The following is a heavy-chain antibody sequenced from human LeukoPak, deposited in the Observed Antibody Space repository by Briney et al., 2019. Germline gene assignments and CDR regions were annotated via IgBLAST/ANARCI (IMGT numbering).Heavy chain of an antibody. V-gene: IGHV3-23*01. D-gene: IGHD3-3*01. J-gene: IGHJ4*02. CDR1: GFTFSSYA. CDR3: AKSAIFGVVIFDY. Sequence: GASLRLSCAASGFTFSSYAMSWVRQAPGKGLEWVSAISGSGGSTYYADSVKGRFTISRDNSKDTLYLQMNSLRAEDTAVYYCAKSAIFGVVIFDYWGQGTLVTVSS. CDR2: ISGSGGST.